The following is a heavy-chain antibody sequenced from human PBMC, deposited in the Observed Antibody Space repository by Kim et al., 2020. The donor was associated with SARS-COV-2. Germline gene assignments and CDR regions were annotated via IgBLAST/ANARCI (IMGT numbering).Heavy chain of an antibody. D-gene: IGHD3-10*01. V-gene: IGHV1-3*01. CDR2: INAGNGNT. Sequence: ASVKVSCKASGYTFTSYAMHWVRQAPGQRLEWMGWINAGNGNTKYSQKFQGRVTITRDTSASTAYMELSSLRSEDTAVYYCARPYGSGVNSNWFDPWGQGTLVTVSS. CDR1: GYTFTSYA. CDR3: ARPYGSGVNSNWFDP. J-gene: IGHJ5*02.